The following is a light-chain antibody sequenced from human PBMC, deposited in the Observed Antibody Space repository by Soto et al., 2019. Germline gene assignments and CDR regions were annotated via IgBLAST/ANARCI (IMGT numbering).Light chain of an antibody. CDR1: QSVSSNY. V-gene: IGKV3D-20*02. Sequence: EIVLTQSPGTLSLSPGERATLSCRASQSVSSNYLAWYQQRPGQAPRLLIYGASSRATGIPDRFNGSGSGTDFTLTISSLEPEDFAVYYCQQRSNWPWTFGQGTK. CDR3: QQRSNWPWT. CDR2: GAS. J-gene: IGKJ1*01.